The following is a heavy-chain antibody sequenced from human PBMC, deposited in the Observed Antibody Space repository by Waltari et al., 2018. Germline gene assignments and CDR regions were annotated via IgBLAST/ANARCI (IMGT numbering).Heavy chain of an antibody. J-gene: IGHJ4*02. Sequence: EVQLVESGGGLVEPGGSLRLPCAASGFTFDTYAMPWVRQAPGKGLEYVSAISSNGGNTYYANSVKGRCTISRDNSRNTLYLQMGSLRAEDMAVYYCARGQSSGAPDYWGQGTLVTVSS. CDR2: ISSNGGNT. CDR1: GFTFDTYA. D-gene: IGHD3-10*01. V-gene: IGHV3-64*01. CDR3: ARGQSSGAPDY.